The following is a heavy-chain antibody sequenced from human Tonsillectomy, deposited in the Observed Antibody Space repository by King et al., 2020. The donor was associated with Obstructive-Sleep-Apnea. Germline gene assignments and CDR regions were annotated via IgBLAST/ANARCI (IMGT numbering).Heavy chain of an antibody. J-gene: IGHJ1*01. Sequence: VQLVESGGGLVQPGGSLRLSCAASGFSVSSNYMSWVRQAPGKGLEWVSFIYSGGSTYYADSVKGRFTISRHNSKNTLYLQMKSLRAEDTAVYYCARNSGDHSSSFEYFQHWGQGTLVTVSS. CDR2: IYSGGST. V-gene: IGHV3-53*04. D-gene: IGHD6-13*01. CDR1: GFSVSSNY. CDR3: ARNSGDHSSSFEYFQH.